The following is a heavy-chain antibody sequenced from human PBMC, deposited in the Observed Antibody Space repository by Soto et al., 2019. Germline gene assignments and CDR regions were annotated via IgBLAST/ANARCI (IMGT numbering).Heavy chain of an antibody. Sequence: QVQLQESGPGLVKPSETLSLTCTVSGGSISSYYWSWIRQPPGKGLEWIGYIYYSGSTNYNPSLKIRVTIPVDTSKNQFSLKLSSVTAADTAVYYCARHLSYYDFWSGYYVGDYYYYTDVWGKGTTVTVSS. CDR1: GGSISSYY. V-gene: IGHV4-59*08. CDR2: IYYSGST. D-gene: IGHD3-3*01. CDR3: ARHLSYYDFWSGYYVGDYYYYTDV. J-gene: IGHJ6*03.